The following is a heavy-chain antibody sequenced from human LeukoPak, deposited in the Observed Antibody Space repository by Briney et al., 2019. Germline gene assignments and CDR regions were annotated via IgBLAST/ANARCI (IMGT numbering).Heavy chain of an antibody. V-gene: IGHV3-7*01. Sequence: GGSLRLSCAASGFTFRSYWMSWVRQAPGSGLEWVATIKQDGSEKYYVDSVKGRFAISRDNAKNSLYLQMNSLRAKDTAVYYCARDYSGPDYYFDYWGQGTLVTVSS. D-gene: IGHD3-10*01. J-gene: IGHJ4*02. CDR3: ARDYSGPDYYFDY. CDR1: GFTFRSYW. CDR2: IKQDGSEK.